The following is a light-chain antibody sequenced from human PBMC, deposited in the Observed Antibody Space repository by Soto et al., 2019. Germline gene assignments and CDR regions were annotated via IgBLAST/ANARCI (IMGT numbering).Light chain of an antibody. CDR2: RAS. J-gene: IGKJ1*01. CDR3: QHSYSSPPWT. Sequence: DIQMTQSPSSLSASVGDRVTISCRASQSISTYLNWYQQKPGTAPRLLIYRASSVKSGVPPRFSGSGSGRDFTLTISSLRPEDIATYFCQHSYSSPPWTFGQGIRWIS. CDR1: QSISTY. V-gene: IGKV1-39*01.